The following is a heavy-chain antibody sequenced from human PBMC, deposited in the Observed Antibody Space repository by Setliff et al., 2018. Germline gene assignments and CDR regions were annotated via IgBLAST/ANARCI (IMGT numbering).Heavy chain of an antibody. Sequence: ASVKVSCKASGYTFTKYYMYWVRQAPGQGLEWMGIISVSGGTSNYEQKFQGRVTMTRDTSTNTIYMELSSLSFEDTAVYYCARAGCAASGSKGVFEYWGQGTLVTVSS. CDR3: ARAGCAASGSKGVFEY. V-gene: IGHV1-46*01. CDR2: ISVSGGTS. CDR1: GYTFTKYY. J-gene: IGHJ4*02. D-gene: IGHD6-13*01.